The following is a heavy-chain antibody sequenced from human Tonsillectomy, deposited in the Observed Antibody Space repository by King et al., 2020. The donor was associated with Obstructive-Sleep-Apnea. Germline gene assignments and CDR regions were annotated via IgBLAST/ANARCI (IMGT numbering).Heavy chain of an antibody. Sequence: VQLQESGPGLVKPSETLSLTCTVSGGSVSSGSYYWSWIRQPPGKGLEWIGYIYYRGSTNYNPSHNSRVTISVDTSKNQFSLKLSSVTAADTAVYYCAGDRGGDWSFDYWGQGTLVTVSS. CDR3: AGDRGGDWSFDY. J-gene: IGHJ4*02. CDR2: IYYRGST. D-gene: IGHD2-21*02. V-gene: IGHV4-61*01. CDR1: GGSVSSGSYY.